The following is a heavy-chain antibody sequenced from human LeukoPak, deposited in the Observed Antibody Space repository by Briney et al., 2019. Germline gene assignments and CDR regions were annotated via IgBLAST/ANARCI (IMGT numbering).Heavy chain of an antibody. CDR1: GFTFSTYG. CDR3: AYLPATKCPYGNSYGYLFSH. J-gene: IGHJ4*02. Sequence: GGSLRLSCVASGFTFSTYGMSWVRQAPGKGLGWVSAISNSGDTTYYADSVKGRFTISRDNSKNMLYLQMNSLRAEDTAVYYFAYLPATKCPYGNSYGYLFSHRGQVALVTAS. V-gene: IGHV3-23*01. D-gene: IGHD5-18*01. CDR2: ISNSGDTT.